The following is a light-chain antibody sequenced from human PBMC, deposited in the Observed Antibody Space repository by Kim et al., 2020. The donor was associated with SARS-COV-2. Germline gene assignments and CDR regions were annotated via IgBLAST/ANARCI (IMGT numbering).Light chain of an antibody. Sequence: SAYVEDRVTITGRASQDISNHLSWYQQKPGKAPKLLIYNASKVERGVPYRFSGSGSGTVFTLAISRLQPEDVATYYCQQYYDLPYTFGQGTKLEI. CDR1: QDISNH. CDR3: QQYYDLPYT. J-gene: IGKJ2*01. CDR2: NAS. V-gene: IGKV1-33*01.